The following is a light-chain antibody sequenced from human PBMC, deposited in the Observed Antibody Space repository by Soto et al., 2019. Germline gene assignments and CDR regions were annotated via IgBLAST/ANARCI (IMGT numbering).Light chain of an antibody. CDR1: QSVSSNY. Sequence: EIVLTQSPGTLSLSAGERATLSCRASQSVSSNYFAWYQQKPGQPPRLLISGASSRATGIPDRFIGSGSGTDFTLTISILEPEDFAVYYCQHYGRSPHSWTFGQGTKVEIK. J-gene: IGKJ1*01. V-gene: IGKV3-20*01. CDR2: GAS. CDR3: QHYGRSPHSWT.